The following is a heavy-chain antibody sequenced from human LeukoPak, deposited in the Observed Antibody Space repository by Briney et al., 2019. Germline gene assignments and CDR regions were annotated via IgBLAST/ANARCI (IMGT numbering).Heavy chain of an antibody. J-gene: IGHJ4*02. Sequence: GSLRLSCAASGFTFSNAWMSWVRQAPGKGLEWVGRIKSKTDGGTTDYAAPVKGRFTISRDDSKNTLYLQMNSLKTEDTAVYYCTTFGVYYDFWSGYYTLDYWGQGTLVTVSS. CDR3: TTFGVYYDFWSGYYTLDY. D-gene: IGHD3-3*01. CDR1: GFTFSNAW. CDR2: IKSKTDGGTT. V-gene: IGHV3-15*01.